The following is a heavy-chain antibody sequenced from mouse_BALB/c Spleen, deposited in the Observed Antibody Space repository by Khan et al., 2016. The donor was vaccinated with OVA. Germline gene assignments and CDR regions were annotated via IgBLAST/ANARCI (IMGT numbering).Heavy chain of an antibody. CDR1: GYTFTNYG. J-gene: IGHJ3*01. D-gene: IGHD2-1*01. V-gene: IGHV9-3-1*01. CDR3: ARSNGNYWFAY. Sequence: QIQLVQSGPELKKPGETVKISCKASGYTFTNYGMNWVKQAPGKGLKWMGWINTYTGEPTYAHDFQGRFAFSLETSASTAYLQINDLKNEDTATYFCARSNGNYWFAYWGQGTLVTVSA. CDR2: INTYTGEP.